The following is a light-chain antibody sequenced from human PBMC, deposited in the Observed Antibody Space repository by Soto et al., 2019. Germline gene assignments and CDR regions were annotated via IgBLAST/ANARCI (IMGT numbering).Light chain of an antibody. CDR2: QVN. CDR1: NSDVGGYDY. V-gene: IGLV2-14*01. CDR3: SSLTSSNTWV. J-gene: IGLJ3*02. Sequence: QSALTQPASVSGSPGQSITISCTGTNSDVGGYDYVSWYQHYPGKAPKLLIYQVNNRHSGVSSRFSGSKSGNTASLTFSGLQSEDEADYYCSSLTSSNTWVLGGGTKLTVL.